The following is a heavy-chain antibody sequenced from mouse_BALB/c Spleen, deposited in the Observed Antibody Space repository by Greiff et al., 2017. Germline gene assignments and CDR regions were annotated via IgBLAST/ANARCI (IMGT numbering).Heavy chain of an antibody. V-gene: IGHV2-9*02. CDR3: ARDRDDYDYAMDY. Sequence: VKLQESGPGLVAPSQSLSITCTVSGFSLTSYGVHWVRQPPGKGLEWLGVIWAGGSTNYNSALMSRLSISKDNSKSQVFLKMNSLQTDDTAMYYCARDRDDYDYAMDYWGQGTSVTVSS. CDR1: GFSLTSYG. D-gene: IGHD2-4*01. J-gene: IGHJ4*01. CDR2: IWAGGST.